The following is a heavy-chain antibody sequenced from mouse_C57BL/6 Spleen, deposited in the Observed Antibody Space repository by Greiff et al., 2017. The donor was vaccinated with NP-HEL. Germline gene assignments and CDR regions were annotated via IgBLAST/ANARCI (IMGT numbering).Heavy chain of an antibody. CDR2: ISSGSSTI. V-gene: IGHV5-17*01. J-gene: IGHJ4*01. CDR1: GFTFSDYG. Sequence: DVKLVESGGGLVKPGGSLKLSCAASGFTFSDYGMHWVRQAPEKGLEWVAYISSGSSTIYYADTVKGRFTISRDNAKNTLFLQMTSLRSEDTTMYYCARRYDYDETDYAMDYWGQGTSVTVSS. CDR3: ARRYDYDETDYAMDY. D-gene: IGHD2-4*01.